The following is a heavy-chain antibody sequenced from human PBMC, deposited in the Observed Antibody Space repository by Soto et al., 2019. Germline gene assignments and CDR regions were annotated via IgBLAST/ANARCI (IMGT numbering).Heavy chain of an antibody. CDR2: INHSGST. V-gene: IGHV4-34*01. D-gene: IGHD5-12*01. J-gene: IGHJ3*02. CDR3: VGSPTWHPGAINI. Sequence: SETLSLTCAVYGGSFSGYYWSWIRQPPGKGLEWIGEINHSGSTNYNPSLKSRVTISVDTSKNQFSLKLSSVTAADTAVYYCVGSPTWHPGAINIWGQGTTVT. CDR1: GGSFSGYY.